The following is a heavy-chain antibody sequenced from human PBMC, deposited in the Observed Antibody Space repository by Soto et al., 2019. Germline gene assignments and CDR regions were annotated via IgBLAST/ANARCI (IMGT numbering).Heavy chain of an antibody. Sequence: QVQLVQSGAEVKKPGASVKVSCKASGYTFTSYGISWVRQAPGQGLEWMGWISAYNGNTNYAQKLQGRVTMTTDTATSTAYMELRSLRSDDTAVYYCARDQRYDSSGYLRRFDSWGQGTLVTVSS. CDR2: ISAYNGNT. V-gene: IGHV1-18*01. CDR3: ARDQRYDSSGYLRRFDS. CDR1: GYTFTSYG. D-gene: IGHD3-22*01. J-gene: IGHJ4*02.